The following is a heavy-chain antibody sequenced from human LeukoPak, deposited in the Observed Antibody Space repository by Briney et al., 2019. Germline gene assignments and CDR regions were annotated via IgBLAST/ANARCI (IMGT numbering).Heavy chain of an antibody. V-gene: IGHV4-39*01. CDR1: GDSISSSTYY. CDR3: ARQPWVGATPIFDY. Sequence: SETLSLTCSVSGDSISSSTYYWGWIRQPPGRGLEWIGSIYSTGSAYYNPSLKSRVTISVDTSKNQFSLRLSSVTAADTAVYYCARQPWVGATPIFDYWGQGTLVTVSS. CDR2: IYSTGSA. J-gene: IGHJ4*02. D-gene: IGHD1-26*01.